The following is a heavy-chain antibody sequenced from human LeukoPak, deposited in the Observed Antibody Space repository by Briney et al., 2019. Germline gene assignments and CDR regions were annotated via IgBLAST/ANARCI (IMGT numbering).Heavy chain of an antibody. Sequence: SETLSLTCTVSGGPISTYYWNRIRQPPGKGLEWIGYIYHSGSTNYNPSLQSRVTISVDTSKNQFSLNLNSVTAADTAVYYCARGGAARLHFQNWGQGTLVTVSS. CDR2: IYHSGST. CDR1: GGPISTYY. D-gene: IGHD6-6*01. V-gene: IGHV4-59*01. CDR3: ARGGAARLHFQN. J-gene: IGHJ1*01.